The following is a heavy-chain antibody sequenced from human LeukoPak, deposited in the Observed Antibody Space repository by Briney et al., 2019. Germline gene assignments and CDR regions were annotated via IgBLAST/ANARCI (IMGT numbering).Heavy chain of an antibody. CDR1: GGSISSYY. D-gene: IGHD3-3*01. CDR2: IYYSGST. V-gene: IGHV4-59*01. J-gene: IGHJ4*02. CDR3: ARVFHDFWSGYYFDY. Sequence: PSETLTLTCTASGGSISSYYRSWIRQPPGKGLEWIGSIYYSGSTNYNPSLKSRITISVDTSKNHFSLKLSSVTAADTDVYYCARVFHDFWSGYYFDYWGQGTLVTVSS.